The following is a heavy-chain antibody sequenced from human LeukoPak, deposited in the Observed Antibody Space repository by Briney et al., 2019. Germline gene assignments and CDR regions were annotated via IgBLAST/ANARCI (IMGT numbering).Heavy chain of an antibody. Sequence: SQTLSLTCAVSGGSISSGGYSWSWIRQPPGKGLEWIGYIYHSGSTYYNPSLKSRVTISVDRSKNQFSLKLSSVTAADTAVYYCARDGDSSGYYYGAFDIWGQGTMVTVPS. CDR3: ARDGDSSGYYYGAFDI. V-gene: IGHV4-30-2*01. J-gene: IGHJ3*02. CDR2: IYHSGST. CDR1: GGSISSGGYS. D-gene: IGHD3-22*01.